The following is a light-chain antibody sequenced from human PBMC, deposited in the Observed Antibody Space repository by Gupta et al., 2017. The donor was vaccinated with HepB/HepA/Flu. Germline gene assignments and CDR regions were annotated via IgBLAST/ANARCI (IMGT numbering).Light chain of an antibody. CDR2: GAS. J-gene: IGKJ2*01. Sequence: ELLLPQSPPTLSLSPGERPTLSCRASQSVSSSYLAWYQQKPGQAPRLLIYGASRRATGLPDRFSGSGSGTDLTLTISRMEPEDFAVYYCQQYGSSPPRYTFGQGTKLEIK. CDR3: QQYGSSPPRYT. CDR1: QSVSSSY. V-gene: IGKV3-20*01.